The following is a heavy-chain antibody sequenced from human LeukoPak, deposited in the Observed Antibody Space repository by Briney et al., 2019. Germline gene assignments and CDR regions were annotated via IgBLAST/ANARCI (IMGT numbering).Heavy chain of an antibody. Sequence: KPSETLSLTCSVSGDPISSYYWSWIRQPPGKGLEWIGYIYYSGSTKYNPSLKSRVTLLADTSKNQLFLKLSSVTAADTAVYYCARAKSGVAGFFDYWGQGALVIVSS. D-gene: IGHD6-19*01. CDR1: GDPISSYY. V-gene: IGHV4-59*01. CDR2: IYYSGST. CDR3: ARAKSGVAGFFDY. J-gene: IGHJ4*02.